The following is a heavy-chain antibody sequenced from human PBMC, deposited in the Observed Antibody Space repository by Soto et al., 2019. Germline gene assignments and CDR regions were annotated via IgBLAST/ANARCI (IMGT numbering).Heavy chain of an antibody. CDR3: ARGPGYGSGWYYYGMDV. Sequence: QVQLQQWGAGLLKPSETLSLTCAVYGGSFSGYYWSWIRQPPGKGLGWIGEINHSGSTNYNPSLKSRVTISVDTSKNQFSLKLSSVTAADTAVYYCARGPGYGSGWYYYGMDVWGQGTTVTVSS. J-gene: IGHJ6*02. D-gene: IGHD3-10*01. CDR1: GGSFSGYY. V-gene: IGHV4-34*01. CDR2: INHSGST.